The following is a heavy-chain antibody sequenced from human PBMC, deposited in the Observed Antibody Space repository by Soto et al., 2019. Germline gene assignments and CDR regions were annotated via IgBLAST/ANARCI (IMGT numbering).Heavy chain of an antibody. CDR2: IYYSGST. J-gene: IGHJ4*02. Sequence: SETLSLTCPVSGGTISSYYWSWIRQPPGKGLEWIGYIYYSGSTNYNPSLKSRVTISVDTSKNQFSLKLSSVTAADTAVYYRARGPIYSSSSDWGQGTLVTVSS. CDR3: ARGPIYSSSSD. D-gene: IGHD6-6*01. V-gene: IGHV4-59*01. CDR1: GGTISSYY.